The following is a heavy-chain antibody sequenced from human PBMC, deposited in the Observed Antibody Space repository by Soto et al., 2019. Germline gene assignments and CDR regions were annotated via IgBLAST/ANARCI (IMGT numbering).Heavy chain of an antibody. CDR1: GFTFVGYG. CDR3: ARVLVPSAIYGSGLDY. Sequence: PVXSQRLSSAASGFTFVGYGMHWVRQAPVKGLVWVSRINSDGSSTGYADSVKGRFTISRDNAKNTLYLQMNSLRAEDTAVYYCARVLVPSAIYGSGLDYWGQGTLVTVSS. D-gene: IGHD3-10*01. J-gene: IGHJ4*02. CDR2: INSDGSST. V-gene: IGHV3-74*01.